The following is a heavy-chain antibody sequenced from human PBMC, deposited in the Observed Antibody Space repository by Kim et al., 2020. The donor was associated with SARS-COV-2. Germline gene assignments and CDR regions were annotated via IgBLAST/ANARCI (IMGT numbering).Heavy chain of an antibody. V-gene: IGHV3-7*03. J-gene: IGHJ3*02. CDR1: GFTFSSYW. Sequence: GGSLRLSCAASGFTFSSYWMSWVRQAPGKGLEWVANIKQDGSEKYYVDSVKGRFTISRDNAKNSLYLQMNSLRAEDTAVYYCARDWVVRGFQNTIDAFDIWGQGTMVTVSS. CDR2: IKQDGSEK. D-gene: IGHD3-10*01. CDR3: ARDWVVRGFQNTIDAFDI.